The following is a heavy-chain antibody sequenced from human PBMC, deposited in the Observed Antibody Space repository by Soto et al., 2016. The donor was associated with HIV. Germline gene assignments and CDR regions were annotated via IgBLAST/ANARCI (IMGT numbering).Heavy chain of an antibody. CDR2: ISDSGYDT. V-gene: IGHV3-23*01. Sequence: EVRLLESGGGLGQPGGSLRISCAVSGFTFSSYSMSWVRQAPGKGLEWVSAISDSGYDTYYADSVKGRFTISRDNSKNTLFLQMNSLRDEDTAVYYCAKGPPPLLYRSPLRRIDHWGQGTLVTVSS. CDR3: AKGPPPLLYRSPLRRIDH. J-gene: IGHJ4*02. CDR1: GFTFSSYS. D-gene: IGHD6-13*01.